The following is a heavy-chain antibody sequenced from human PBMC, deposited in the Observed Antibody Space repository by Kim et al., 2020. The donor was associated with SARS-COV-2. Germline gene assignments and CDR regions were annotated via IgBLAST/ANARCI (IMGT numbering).Heavy chain of an antibody. J-gene: IGHJ6*02. V-gene: IGHV3-9*01. D-gene: IGHD3-9*01. CDR1: GFTFDDFA. CDR3: AKDSQGYYDILTGSPDNYYYGLDV. CDR2: ISWNSDNR. Sequence: GGSLRLSCAASGFTFDDFAMHWVRQAPGKGLEWVSGISWNSDNRGYADSVKGRFTISRDDAKNSLYLQMNSLRAEDTALYYCAKDSQGYYDILTGSPDNYYYGLDVWGQGTTVTVSS.